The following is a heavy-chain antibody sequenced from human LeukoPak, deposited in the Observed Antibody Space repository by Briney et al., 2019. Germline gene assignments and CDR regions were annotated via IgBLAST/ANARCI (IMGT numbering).Heavy chain of an antibody. CDR2: IIPIYGTT. J-gene: IGHJ6*03. CDR1: GGTFSNYA. Sequence: SVKVSCKASGGTFSNYAVSWVRQAPGQGLEWMGGIIPIYGTTNYAQKFQGRVTITADKSTSTVYMELSSLRSEDTAVYYCPRDRWPVTRIQYYYYMDVWGKGTTVTVSS. V-gene: IGHV1-69*06. D-gene: IGHD4-17*01. CDR3: PRDRWPVTRIQYYYYMDV.